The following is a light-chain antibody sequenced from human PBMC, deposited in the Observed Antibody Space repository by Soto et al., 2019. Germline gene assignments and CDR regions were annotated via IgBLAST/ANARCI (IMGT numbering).Light chain of an antibody. Sequence: SGTRAPRGGGRIIKYEKRANIGSNTVNWYQQLPGTAPKLLIYSNNQRPSGVPDRFSGSKSGTSASLAISGLQSEDEADYYCAAWDDSLNGYVFGTGTKVTVL. CDR1: RANIGSNT. V-gene: IGLV1-44*01. J-gene: IGLJ1*01. CDR2: SNN. CDR3: AAWDDSLNGYV.